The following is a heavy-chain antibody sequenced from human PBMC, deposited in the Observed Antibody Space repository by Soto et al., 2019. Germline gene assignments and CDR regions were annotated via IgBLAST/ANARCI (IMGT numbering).Heavy chain of an antibody. CDR2: ISASGGST. D-gene: IGHD6-19*01. J-gene: IGHJ4*02. V-gene: IGHV3-23*01. Sequence: GGSLRLSCAASGFTFSSYAMSWVRQAPGKGLEWGSAISASGGSTYYADSVKGRFTISRDSSKNTLYLQMNSLRAEDTAVYYCAKGRSGLMNYFDYWGQGTLVTVSS. CDR3: AKGRSGLMNYFDY. CDR1: GFTFSSYA.